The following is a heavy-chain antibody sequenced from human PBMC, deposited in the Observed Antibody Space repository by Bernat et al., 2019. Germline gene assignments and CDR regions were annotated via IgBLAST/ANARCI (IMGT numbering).Heavy chain of an antibody. V-gene: IGHV3-53*02. CDR3: ATRPSQKGYFDY. J-gene: IGHJ4*02. CDR2: IYSGGST. CDR1: GFTVSSNY. Sequence: EVQLVETGGGLIQPGGSLRLSCAASGFTVSSNYMIWVRQAPGKGLEWVSVIYSGGSTYYADSVKGRFTISRDNSKNTLYLKMKSLRAEDTAVYYCATRPSQKGYFDYWGQGTLVTVSS.